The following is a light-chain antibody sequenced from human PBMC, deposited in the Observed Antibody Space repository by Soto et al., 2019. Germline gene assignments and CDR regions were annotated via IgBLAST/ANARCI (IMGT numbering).Light chain of an antibody. V-gene: IGKV3-20*01. J-gene: IGKJ2*01. Sequence: EIVLTQSPGTLSLSPGERATLSCRASQSVSSSNLAWYQQKPGQAPRLPIYGASSRATGIPDRFSGSGSGTDFTLTISRLEPEDFAVYYCQQYGNSPSTFGQGTKLGIK. CDR3: QQYGNSPST. CDR1: QSVSSSN. CDR2: GAS.